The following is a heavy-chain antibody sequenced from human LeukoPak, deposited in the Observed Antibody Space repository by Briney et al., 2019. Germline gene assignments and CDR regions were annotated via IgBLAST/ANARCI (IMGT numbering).Heavy chain of an antibody. V-gene: IGHV4-59*12. Sequence: SETLSLTCTVSGGSISSYYWSWIRQPPGKGLEWIGYIYYSGSTNYNPSLKSRVTISVDTSKNQFSLKLTSVTAADTAVFYCARGRYGDPIDYWGQGTLVTVSS. D-gene: IGHD4-17*01. J-gene: IGHJ4*02. CDR1: GGSISSYY. CDR2: IYYSGST. CDR3: ARGRYGDPIDY.